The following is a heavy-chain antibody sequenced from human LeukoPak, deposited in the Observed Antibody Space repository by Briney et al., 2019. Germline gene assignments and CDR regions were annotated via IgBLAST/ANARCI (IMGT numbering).Heavy chain of an antibody. CDR2: ISGYNGNA. CDR1: GYTFTSYG. D-gene: IGHD2-15*01. Sequence: ASVKVSCKASGYTFTSYGITWVRQAPGQGLEWMGWISGYNGNANYAQKIQGRVTMTTDTSTSTVYMELRSLKSDDTAVYYCARVGTDCSGGSCYWGQGTPVTVSS. J-gene: IGHJ4*02. V-gene: IGHV1-18*01. CDR3: ARVGTDCSGGSCY.